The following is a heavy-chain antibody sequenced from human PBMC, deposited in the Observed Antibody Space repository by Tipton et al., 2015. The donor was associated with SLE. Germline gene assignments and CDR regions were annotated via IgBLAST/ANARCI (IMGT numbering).Heavy chain of an antibody. CDR3: ATVGDTGLQRSDS. D-gene: IGHD1-26*01. J-gene: IGHJ4*02. V-gene: IGHV7-4-1*02. Sequence: QLVQSGPEVKKPGASVTVSCKASGYTLSRYAMNWVRQAPGQGLEWMGWINTSTGKATYAQGFSGRFVFSLDTPANTAYLQISSLEADDSAIYYCATVGDTGLQRSDSWGQGTLVTVSS. CDR2: INTSTGKA. CDR1: GYTLSRYA.